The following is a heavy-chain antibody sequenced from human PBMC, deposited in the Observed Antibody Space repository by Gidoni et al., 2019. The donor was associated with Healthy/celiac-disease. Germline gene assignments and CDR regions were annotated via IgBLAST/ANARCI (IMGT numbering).Heavy chain of an antibody. CDR3: ARDSLTGLVVVPGLDL. CDR2: IYYSGST. V-gene: IGHV4-31*03. D-gene: IGHD2-2*01. CDR1: GGSISSGGYY. J-gene: IGHJ2*01. Sequence: QVQLQESGPGLVKPSQTLSLTCTVSGGSISSGGYYWSWIRQHPGKGLEWIGYIYYSGSTYYNPSLKSRVTISVDTSKNQFSLKLSSVTAADTAVYYCARDSLTGLVVVPGLDLWGRGTLVTVSS.